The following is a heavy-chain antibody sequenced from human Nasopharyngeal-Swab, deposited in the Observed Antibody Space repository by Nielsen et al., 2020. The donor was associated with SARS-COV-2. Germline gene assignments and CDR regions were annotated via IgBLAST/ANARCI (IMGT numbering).Heavy chain of an antibody. J-gene: IGHJ6*02. Sequence: GESLKISCAASGFTFSDYYMSWIRQAPGKGLEWVSYISSSGSTIYHADSVKGRFTISRDNAKNSLYLQMNSLRAEDTAVYYCARYIIAARPLYYYYGMDVWGQGTTVTVSS. CDR2: ISSSGSTI. D-gene: IGHD6-6*01. CDR1: GFTFSDYY. V-gene: IGHV3-11*04. CDR3: ARYIIAARPLYYYYGMDV.